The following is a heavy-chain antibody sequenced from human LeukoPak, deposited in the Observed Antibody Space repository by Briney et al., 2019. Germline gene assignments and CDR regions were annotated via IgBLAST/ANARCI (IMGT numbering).Heavy chain of an antibody. CDR2: IYDTGSS. D-gene: IGHD1-1*01. CDR1: GGSISSYY. V-gene: IGHV4-59*01. J-gene: IGHJ4*02. Sequence: SETLSLTCTVSGGSISSYYWSWIRQSPGKGLEWIGYIYDTGSSNYNPSVKSRVTISIDTSKKQFSLRLSSVTAADTAIYYCARGFSSGYSDYWGQGTLITVSA. CDR3: ARGFSSGYSDY.